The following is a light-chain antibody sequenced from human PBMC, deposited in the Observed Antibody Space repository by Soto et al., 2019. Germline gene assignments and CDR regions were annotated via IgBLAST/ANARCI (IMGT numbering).Light chain of an antibody. CDR2: AAS. J-gene: IGKJ4*01. CDR3: QHDDNFPLT. V-gene: IGKV1-12*01. Sequence: DIQMTQSPSFVSASVGDRVTITCRASQGISSWLAWYQQKSGRAPKLLIYAASSLQSGVPSRSSGSGSGTDFTLTISSLQPEDFATYYCQHDDNFPLTFGGGTKVDIK. CDR1: QGISSW.